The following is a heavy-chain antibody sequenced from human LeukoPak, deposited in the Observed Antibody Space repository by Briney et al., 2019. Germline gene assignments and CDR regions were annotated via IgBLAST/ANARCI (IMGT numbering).Heavy chain of an antibody. CDR2: IIPVLDMA. CDR3: ARDRLDYGDSYTLDS. D-gene: IGHD4-17*01. V-gene: IGHV1-69*04. Sequence: SVKVSCKASGGTLNSCAISWVRQAPGQGLEWMGRIIPVLDMANHAEEFQARVTITADKSTSTAYMELSSLRSEDTAIYYCARDRLDYGDSYTLDSWGQGTLVTVSS. J-gene: IGHJ4*02. CDR1: GGTLNSCA.